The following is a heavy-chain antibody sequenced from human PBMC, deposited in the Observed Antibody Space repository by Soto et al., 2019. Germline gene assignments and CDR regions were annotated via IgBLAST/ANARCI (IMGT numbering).Heavy chain of an antibody. CDR2: IIPIFGTA. J-gene: IGHJ6*02. CDR1: GGTFSSYA. D-gene: IGHD3-3*01. CDR3: ARLSSFHGITIFGVVNPYYYGMDV. Sequence: QVQLVQSGAEVKKPGSSVKVSCKASGGTFSSYAISWVRQAPGQGLEWMGGIIPIFGTANYEQKFQGRVTITADESTSTAYMELSSLRSEDTAVYYCARLSSFHGITIFGVVNPYYYGMDVWGQGTTVTVSS. V-gene: IGHV1-69*12.